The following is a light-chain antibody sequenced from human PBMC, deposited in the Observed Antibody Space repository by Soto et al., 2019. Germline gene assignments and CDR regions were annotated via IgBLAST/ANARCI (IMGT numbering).Light chain of an antibody. J-gene: IGLJ1*01. V-gene: IGLV2-14*01. Sequence: QSVLPQPASVSGSPGQSIAISCTGTSSDVGGYNYVSWYQQHPGKAPKLMISEVSNRPSGVSNRFSGSKSGNTASLTISGLQAEDESDYYCSSYTSTSTYVFGTGTKGTVL. CDR1: SSDVGGYNY. CDR3: SSYTSTSTYV. CDR2: EVS.